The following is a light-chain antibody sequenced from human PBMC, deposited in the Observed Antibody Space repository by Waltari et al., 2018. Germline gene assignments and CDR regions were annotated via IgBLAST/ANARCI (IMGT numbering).Light chain of an antibody. Sequence: EIGLTQSPLSLPVTPGEPASIYCRSSQSLLYSNGYNYLDWYLQKPGQSPQLLIYLGSNRASGVPDRFSGSGSGTDFTLKITRVEAEDVGVYYCMQALQTPLTFGGGTKVEIK. V-gene: IGKV2-28*01. CDR1: QSLLYSNGYNY. CDR2: LGS. J-gene: IGKJ4*01. CDR3: MQALQTPLT.